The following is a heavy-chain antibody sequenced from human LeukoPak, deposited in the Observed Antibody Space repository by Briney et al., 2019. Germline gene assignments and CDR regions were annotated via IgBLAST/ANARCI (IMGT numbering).Heavy chain of an antibody. J-gene: IGHJ4*02. CDR1: GGSFSGYY. D-gene: IGHD3-9*01. Sequence: KPSETLSLTCAVYGGSFSGYYWSWIRQPPGKGLEWIGEINHSGSTNYNPSLKSRVTISVDTSKNQFSLKLSSVTAADTAVYYCARLPQPSDILTAYANSFDYWGQGSLVTVSS. CDR3: ARLPQPSDILTAYANSFDY. CDR2: INHSGST. V-gene: IGHV4-34*01.